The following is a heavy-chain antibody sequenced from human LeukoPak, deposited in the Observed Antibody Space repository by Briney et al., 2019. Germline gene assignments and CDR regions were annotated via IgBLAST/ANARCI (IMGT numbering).Heavy chain of an antibody. CDR3: AKERQYSSGHDAFDI. J-gene: IGHJ3*02. V-gene: IGHV3-30*18. CDR1: GFTFSRYD. Sequence: PGGSLRLSCAASGFTFSRYDMHWVRQAPGKGLEWVAVISYDGSNKYYADSVKGRFTISRDNAKNSLYLQMNSLRAEDMALYYCAKERQYSSGHDAFDIWGQGTMVTVSS. D-gene: IGHD6-19*01. CDR2: ISYDGSNK.